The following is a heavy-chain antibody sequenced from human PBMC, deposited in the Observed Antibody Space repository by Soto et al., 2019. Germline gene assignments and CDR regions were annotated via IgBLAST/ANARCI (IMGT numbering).Heavy chain of an antibody. J-gene: IGHJ4*02. V-gene: IGHV3-30*18. CDR1: GFTFSDYA. CDR3: AKGGRQWLVTSDFNY. D-gene: IGHD6-19*01. CDR2: VSHDGRNT. Sequence: VQRVESGGGVVQPGRSLRLSCAASGFTFSDYALHWVRQAPGKGLEWVAVVSHDGRNTHYADSGKGRFTISRDSSKNTVSLEMTSLRAEDTAVYYCAKGGRQWLVTSDFNYWGQGARVTVSS.